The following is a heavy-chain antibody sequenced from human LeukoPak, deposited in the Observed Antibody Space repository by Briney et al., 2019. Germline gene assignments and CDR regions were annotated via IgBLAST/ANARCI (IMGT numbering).Heavy chain of an antibody. CDR2: IYTSGST. D-gene: IGHD4-17*01. CDR1: GGSISSGSYY. J-gene: IGHJ4*02. Sequence: SQTLSLTCTVSGGSISSGSYYWSWIRQPAGKGLGWIGRIYTSGSTNYNPSLKSRVTISVDTSKNQFSLKLSSVTAADTAVYYCARSYGDYGMTFDYWGQGTLVTVSS. CDR3: ARSYGDYGMTFDY. V-gene: IGHV4-61*02.